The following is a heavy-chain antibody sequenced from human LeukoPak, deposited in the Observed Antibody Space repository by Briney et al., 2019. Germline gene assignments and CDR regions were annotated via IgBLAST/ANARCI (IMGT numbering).Heavy chain of an antibody. V-gene: IGHV3-30*03. J-gene: IGHJ4*02. CDR1: GFTFSSYA. D-gene: IGHD3-10*01. Sequence: GGSLRLSCAASGFTFSSYAMSWVRQAPGKGLEWVAVISYDGSNKYYADSVKGRFTISRDNSKNTLYLQMNSLRAEDTAVYYCAIPDWGSGSQIQPMYYFDYWGQGTLVTVSS. CDR3: AIPDWGSGSQIQPMYYFDY. CDR2: ISYDGSNK.